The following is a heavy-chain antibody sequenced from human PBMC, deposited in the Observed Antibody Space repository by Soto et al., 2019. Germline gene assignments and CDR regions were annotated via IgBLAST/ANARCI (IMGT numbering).Heavy chain of an antibody. CDR3: ARGYRYYFDY. CDR2: IYYSGST. Sequence: PSETLSLTCTVSGGSISSYYWSWIRQPPGKGLEWIGYIYYSGSTNYNPSLKSRVTISVDTSKNQFSLKLSSVAAADTAVYYCARGYRYYFDYWGQGTLVTVSS. D-gene: IGHD1-1*01. J-gene: IGHJ4*02. CDR1: GGSISSYY. V-gene: IGHV4-59*08.